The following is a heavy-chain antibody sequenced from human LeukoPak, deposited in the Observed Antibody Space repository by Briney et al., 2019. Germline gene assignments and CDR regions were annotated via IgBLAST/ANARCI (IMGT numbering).Heavy chain of an antibody. CDR1: GYTFNSYG. D-gene: IGHD1-26*01. V-gene: IGHV1-18*01. Sequence: SVNVSYKASGYTFNSYGIIWVRQAPAQGLEGMGWISPYPTKTNYQQRLQGRVTMTTDTSTSTAYMELRSLSSDDTAVYYCAREGGVGPTAPPDYYAYQLDVWGKGTTVTVSS. CDR3: AREGGVGPTAPPDYYAYQLDV. CDR2: ISPYPTKT. J-gene: IGHJ6*03.